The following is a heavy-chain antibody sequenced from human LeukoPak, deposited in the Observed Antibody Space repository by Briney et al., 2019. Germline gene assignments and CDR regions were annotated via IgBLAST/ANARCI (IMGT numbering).Heavy chain of an antibody. J-gene: IGHJ4*02. V-gene: IGHV4-34*01. Sequence: PSETLSFTCAVYGGSFSGYYWSWVRQPPRKGLEWIGEINHSGSTNYNPSPKSRVTISVDTSKNQFSLKLSSVTAADTAVYYCANGVSPTLDYWGQGTLVTVSP. CDR3: ANGVSPTLDY. D-gene: IGHD6-13*01. CDR1: GGSFSGYY. CDR2: INHSGST.